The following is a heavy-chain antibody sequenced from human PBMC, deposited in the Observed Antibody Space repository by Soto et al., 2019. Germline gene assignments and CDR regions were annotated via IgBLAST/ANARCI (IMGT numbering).Heavy chain of an antibody. Sequence: QMQLVESGGGVVQPGRSLRLSCVASGFTFNRYGMHWVRQAPGKGLEWVALISFDGSDKFYLDSVKGRFTLSRDNSKNTMFLQMNNLRSEDTALYYCAKDRTTGTQGLFYGLDVWGRGTTVTVSS. CDR3: AKDRTTGTQGLFYGLDV. CDR1: GFTFNRYG. D-gene: IGHD4-4*01. CDR2: ISFDGSDK. J-gene: IGHJ6*01. V-gene: IGHV3-30*18.